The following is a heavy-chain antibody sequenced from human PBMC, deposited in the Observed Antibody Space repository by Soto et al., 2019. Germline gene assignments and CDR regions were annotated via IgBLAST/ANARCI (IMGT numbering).Heavy chain of an antibody. CDR2: ISSSSSYI. Sequence: EVQLVESGGGLVKPGGSLRLSCAVSGFTLSSYTMNWVRQAPGKGLEWVSSISSSSSYIYYAESVKGRFTISRDNAKNSLYLKINSRGAEETAVYYCATDYYGPGSYYNVANYFDPWGQGTLVTVSS. D-gene: IGHD3-10*01. V-gene: IGHV3-21*01. CDR3: ATDYYGPGSYYNVANYFDP. CDR1: GFTLSSYT. J-gene: IGHJ5*02.